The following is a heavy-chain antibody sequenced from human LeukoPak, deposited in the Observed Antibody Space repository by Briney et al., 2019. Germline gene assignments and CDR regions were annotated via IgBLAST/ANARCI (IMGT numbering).Heavy chain of an antibody. CDR2: ISGRVGST. CDR1: GFSFSNYA. V-gene: IGHV3-23*01. J-gene: IGHJ4*02. Sequence: GGSLRLSCVASGFSFSNYAMSWVRQAPGKGLEWVTAISGRVGSTDYADSVKGRFTISRDNSKNTLYLQMDSLRAEDTAVYYCARDRGSGWPQFDYWGQGTLVTVSS. CDR3: ARDRGSGWPQFDY. D-gene: IGHD6-19*01.